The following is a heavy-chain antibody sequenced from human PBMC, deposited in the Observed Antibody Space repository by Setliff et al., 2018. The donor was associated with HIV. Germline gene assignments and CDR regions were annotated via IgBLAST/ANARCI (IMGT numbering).Heavy chain of an antibody. J-gene: IGHJ6*03. Sequence: PGASVKVSCKASGYTFTSYYMHWVRQAPGQGLEWMGIINPSGGSTSYAQKFQGRVTMTADTSTDTAYMELSSLRSEDTAVYYCATGYTFGPRTDYHYYYIDVWGEGTTVTVSS. CDR1: GYTFTSYY. V-gene: IGHV1-46*01. CDR2: INPSGGST. D-gene: IGHD5-18*01. CDR3: ATGYTFGPRTDYHYYYIDV.